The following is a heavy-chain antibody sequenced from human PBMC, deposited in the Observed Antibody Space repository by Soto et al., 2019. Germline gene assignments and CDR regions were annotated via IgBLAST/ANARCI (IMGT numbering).Heavy chain of an antibody. CDR1: GFSFSDFA. CDR2: IRTKGSNYAT. J-gene: IGHJ6*02. CDR3: TRRRYYYYGLDV. V-gene: IGHV3-73*01. D-gene: IGHD6-25*01. Sequence: LRLSCEASGFSFSDFALLWVRQAPGKGLEWVGRIRTKGSNYATAYGASVKGRFTISRDDSKNTAYLQMNSLKIEDTALDYCTRRRYYYYGLDVWGQGTVVTVSS.